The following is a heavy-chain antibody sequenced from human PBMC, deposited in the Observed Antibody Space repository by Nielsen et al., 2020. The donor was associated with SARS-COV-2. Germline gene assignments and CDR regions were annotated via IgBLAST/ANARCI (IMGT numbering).Heavy chain of an antibody. Sequence: TLSLTCTISDGSISNYYWNWIRQAPGKALEWLARIDWDGDKHYSASLKTRLTMSKDTSKSQVVLTVTNMDPVDTATYYCARMIRGFVRYFDNWGQGALVTVSS. CDR3: ARMIRGFVRYFDN. CDR1: DGSISNYYW. CDR2: IDWDGDK. J-gene: IGHJ4*02. V-gene: IGHV2-70*11. D-gene: IGHD3-10*01.